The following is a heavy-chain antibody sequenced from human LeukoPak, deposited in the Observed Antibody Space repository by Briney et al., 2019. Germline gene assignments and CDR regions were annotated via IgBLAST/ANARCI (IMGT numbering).Heavy chain of an antibody. J-gene: IGHJ4*02. CDR2: INHSGST. V-gene: IGHV4-34*01. Sequence: SETLSLTCAVYGGSFSGYYWSWIRQPPGKGLEWIGEINHSGSTNYNPSLKSRVTISVDTSKNQFSLKLSSVTAADTAVYYCARGPVTTGGNYFDYWGQGTLVTVSS. CDR1: GGSFSGYY. CDR3: ARGPVTTGGNYFDY. D-gene: IGHD4-11*01.